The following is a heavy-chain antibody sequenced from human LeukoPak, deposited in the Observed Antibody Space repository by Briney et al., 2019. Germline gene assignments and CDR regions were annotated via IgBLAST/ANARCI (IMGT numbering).Heavy chain of an antibody. V-gene: IGHV1-69*05. CDR1: GGTFSSYA. Sequence: ASVKVSCKASGGTFSSYAISWVRQAPGQGLEWMGGMIPIFGTANYAQKFQGRVTITTDESTSTAYMELSSLRSEDTAVYYCARMYYDFWSGNTMNWFDPWGQGTLVTVSS. D-gene: IGHD3-3*01. J-gene: IGHJ5*02. CDR2: MIPIFGTA. CDR3: ARMYYDFWSGNTMNWFDP.